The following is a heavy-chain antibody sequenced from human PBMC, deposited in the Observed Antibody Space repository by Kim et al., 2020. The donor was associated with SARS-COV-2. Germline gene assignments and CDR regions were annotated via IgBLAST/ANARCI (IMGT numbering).Heavy chain of an antibody. CDR1: GFTFSSYG. V-gene: IGHV3-30*18. Sequence: GGSLRLSCAASGFTFSSYGMHWVRQAPGKGLEWVAVISYDGSNKYYADSVKGRFTISRDNSKNTLYLQMNSLRAEDTAVYYCAKDVTILWFGQFDYWGQG. D-gene: IGHD3-10*01. CDR2: ISYDGSNK. CDR3: AKDVTILWFGQFDY. J-gene: IGHJ4*02.